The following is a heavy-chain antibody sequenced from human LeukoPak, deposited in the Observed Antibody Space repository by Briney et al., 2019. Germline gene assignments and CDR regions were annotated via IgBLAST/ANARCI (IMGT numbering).Heavy chain of an antibody. Sequence: ASVKVSCKASGYTFTSYDINWVRQATGQGLEWMGWMNPNSGNTGYAQKFQGRVTMTRDTSISTAYMELSRLRSDDTAVYYCARGAGKVVGATLGYWGQGTLVTVSS. CDR2: MNPNSGNT. V-gene: IGHV1-8*02. D-gene: IGHD1-26*01. J-gene: IGHJ4*02. CDR1: GYTFTSYD. CDR3: ARGAGKVVGATLGY.